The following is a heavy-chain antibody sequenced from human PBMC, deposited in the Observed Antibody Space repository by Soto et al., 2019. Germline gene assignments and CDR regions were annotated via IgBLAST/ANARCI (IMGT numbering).Heavy chain of an antibody. CDR1: GVSVSNRTHY. Sequence: SETLSLTCEVSGVSVSNRTHYWTWIRQPPGKGLEWIGFLYYGGTNYNPSLKSRLTIALDTSKNQISLNLSSVTAADTAVYYCVRELGLTARPGDKYYYYALDVWGQGTKVTVCS. J-gene: IGHJ6*01. D-gene: IGHD2-21*01. V-gene: IGHV4-61*01. CDR2: LYYGGT. CDR3: VRELGLTARPGDKYYYYALDV.